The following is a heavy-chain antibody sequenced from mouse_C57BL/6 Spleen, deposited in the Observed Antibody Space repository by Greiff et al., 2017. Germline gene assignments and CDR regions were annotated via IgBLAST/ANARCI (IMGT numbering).Heavy chain of an antibody. V-gene: IGHV1-63*01. J-gene: IGHJ4*01. CDR3: ARGGTGDYYAMDY. CDR2: IYPGGGYT. Sequence: QVQLKQSGAELVRPGTSVKMSCKASGYTFTNYWIGWEKQRPGHGLEWIGDIYPGGGYTNYNEKFKGKATLTADKSSSTAYMQFSSLTSEDSAIYYCARGGTGDYYAMDYWGQGTSVTVSS. D-gene: IGHD3-3*01. CDR1: GYTFTNYW.